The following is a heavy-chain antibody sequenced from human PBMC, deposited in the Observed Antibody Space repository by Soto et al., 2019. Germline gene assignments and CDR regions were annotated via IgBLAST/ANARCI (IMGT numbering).Heavy chain of an antibody. J-gene: IGHJ6*02. D-gene: IGHD3-9*01. CDR2: ISSSSSTI. CDR3: ARDAYDILTGHRRPTPDV. CDR1: GFTFSSYG. V-gene: IGHV3-48*01. Sequence: PPGGSLRLSCAASGFTFSSYGMNWVRQAPGKGLEWVSYISSSSSTIYYADSVKGRFTISRDNAKNSLYLQMNSLRAEDTAVYYCARDAYDILTGHRRPTPDVWGQGTTVTVSS.